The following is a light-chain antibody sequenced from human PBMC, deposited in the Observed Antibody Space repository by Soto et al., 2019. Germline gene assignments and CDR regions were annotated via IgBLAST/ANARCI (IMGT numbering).Light chain of an antibody. J-gene: IGKJ4*01. Sequence: EIVLTQSPLSLPVTPGEPASISCRSSRNLLHSNGYYYLDWYLQKPGQSPQLLIYLGSNRASGVPDRFSGSGSGTDFTLTISRMEAEDVGVYFCAQGLATPFTFGGGTKVDIK. V-gene: IGKV2-28*01. CDR1: RNLLHSNGYYY. CDR2: LGS. CDR3: AQGLATPFT.